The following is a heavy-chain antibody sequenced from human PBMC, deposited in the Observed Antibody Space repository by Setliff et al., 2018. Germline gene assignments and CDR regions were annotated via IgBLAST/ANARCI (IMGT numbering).Heavy chain of an antibody. J-gene: IGHJ4*02. CDR1: GFTFDDHT. CDR2: ISWDGVSA. Sequence: GGSLRLSCEASGFTFDDHTMHWVRQAPGRGLEWISIISWDGVSAEYAASVRGRFAIARDNSKNILYLQINSLRRDDTALYFCARAIGDYVMDSWGQGTLVTVSS. V-gene: IGHV3-43*01. D-gene: IGHD4-17*01. CDR3: ARAIGDYVMDS.